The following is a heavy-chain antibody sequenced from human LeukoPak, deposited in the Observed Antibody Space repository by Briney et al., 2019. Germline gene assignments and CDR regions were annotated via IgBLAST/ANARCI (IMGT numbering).Heavy chain of an antibody. CDR2: IYYSGST. J-gene: IGHJ4*02. CDR1: GDSISSSSYY. CDR3: ARRVLSRGLSYYFDY. Sequence: PSETLSLTCTVSGDSISSSSYYWGWIRQPPGKGLEWIGSIYYSGSTYYNPSLKSRVTISVDTSKNQFSLKLSSVTAADTAVYYCARRVLSRGLSYYFDYWGQGTLVTVSS. V-gene: IGHV4-39*01. D-gene: IGHD2/OR15-2a*01.